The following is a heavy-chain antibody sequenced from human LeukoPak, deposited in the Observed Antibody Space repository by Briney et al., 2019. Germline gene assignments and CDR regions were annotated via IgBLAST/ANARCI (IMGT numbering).Heavy chain of an antibody. V-gene: IGHV4-34*01. CDR2: INHSGSA. J-gene: IGHJ4*02. Sequence: PSETLSLTCAVSGGSFSGYYWTWIRQPPGKGLEWIGEINHSGSANYNPSLMSRVTISLDTSKNHFSLNLSSVTAADTAVYYCARGQGTVTTHWGQGTRVTVSS. CDR3: ARGQGTVTTH. CDR1: GGSFSGYY. D-gene: IGHD4-11*01.